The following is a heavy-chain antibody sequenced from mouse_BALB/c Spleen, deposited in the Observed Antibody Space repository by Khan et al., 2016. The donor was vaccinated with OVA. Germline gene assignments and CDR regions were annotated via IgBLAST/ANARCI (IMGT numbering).Heavy chain of an antibody. CDR3: GRRAYYANWYFDV. V-gene: IGHV3-2*02. CDR2: ISYSGCT. J-gene: IGHJ1*01. Sequence: EVQLQESGPGLVKPSQFLSLTFTVTCYPITSDYVWNWIRQFPGNKLDWMGHISYSGCTSFNPSFKSRIPITRNTSKNQFFLQLNSVTTGDTATYYCGRRAYYANWYFDVWGEGTTVTVSS. D-gene: IGHD1-1*02. CDR1: CYPITSDYV.